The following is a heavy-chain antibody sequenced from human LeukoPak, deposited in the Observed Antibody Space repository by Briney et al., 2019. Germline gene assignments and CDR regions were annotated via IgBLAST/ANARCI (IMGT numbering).Heavy chain of an antibody. CDR1: GGSISSYY. CDR2: IYTSGST. Sequence: PSETLSLTCTVSGGSISSYYWSWIRQPAGKGLEWIGRIYTSGSTNYNPSLKSRVTMSVDTSKNQFSLKLSSVTAADTAVYYCARDGSSGWYGDYYYMDVWGKGTTVTVSS. V-gene: IGHV4-4*07. D-gene: IGHD6-19*01. CDR3: ARDGSSGWYGDYYYMDV. J-gene: IGHJ6*03.